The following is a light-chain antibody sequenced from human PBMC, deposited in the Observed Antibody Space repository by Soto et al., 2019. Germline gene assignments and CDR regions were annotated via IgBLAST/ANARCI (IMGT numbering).Light chain of an antibody. CDR2: GAS. V-gene: IGKV3-20*01. CDR1: QSVSSNY. Sequence: EIVLTQSPGTLSLSPGERATLSCRASQSVSSNYLAWYQQKPGQAPRLLIYGASIRATGLPDRFSGSGSGTDFTLTISRLEPEDFAVYYCQQYTSPWTFGQGTKVEIK. CDR3: QQYTSPWT. J-gene: IGKJ1*01.